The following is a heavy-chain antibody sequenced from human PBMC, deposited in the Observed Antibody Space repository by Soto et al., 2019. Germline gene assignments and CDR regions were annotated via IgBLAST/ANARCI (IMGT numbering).Heavy chain of an antibody. V-gene: IGHV1-3*01. J-gene: IGHJ5*02. CDR2: INAGSGNT. CDR1: GYTFTSYA. CDR3: ARDPWFDP. Sequence: ASVKVSCKASGYTFTSYAMHWVRQAPGQRLEWMGWINAGSGNTKYSQKFQGRVTITRDTSASTAYMELSSLRSEDTAVYYCARDPWFDPWGQGTLVTVSS.